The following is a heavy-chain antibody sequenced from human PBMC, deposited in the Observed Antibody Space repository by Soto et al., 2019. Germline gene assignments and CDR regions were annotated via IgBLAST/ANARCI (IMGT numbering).Heavy chain of an antibody. CDR3: VKGAWLDY. CDR1: GFTFSTFD. CDR2: IRGVAGST. V-gene: IGHV3-23*01. J-gene: IGHJ4*02. Sequence: EVQLLESGGGLVQPGGSLRLSCKASGFTFSTFDMTWVRQAPGKGLEWVSLIRGVAGSTHYADSVKGRFTISKDNSKNMLYLEMNSLRGDDTAVYFCVKGAWLDYWGQGSMVTVSS.